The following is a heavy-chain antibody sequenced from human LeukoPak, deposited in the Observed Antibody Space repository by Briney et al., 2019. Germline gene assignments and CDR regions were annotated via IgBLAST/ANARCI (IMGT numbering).Heavy chain of an antibody. CDR2: ISSSSSPI. CDR3: ARDSAVEYSSSSEAFDI. Sequence: GGSLRLSCAASGFTFRSYSMNWVRQAPGKGLEWVSYISSSSSPIYYADSVKGRFTISRDNAKNSLYLQMNSLRAEDTAVYYCARDSAVEYSSSSEAFDIWGQGTMVTVSS. D-gene: IGHD6-6*01. J-gene: IGHJ3*02. V-gene: IGHV3-48*04. CDR1: GFTFRSYS.